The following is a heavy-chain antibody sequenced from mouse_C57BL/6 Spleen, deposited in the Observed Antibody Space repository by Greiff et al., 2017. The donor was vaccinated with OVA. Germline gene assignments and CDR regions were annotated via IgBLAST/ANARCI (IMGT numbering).Heavy chain of an antibody. D-gene: IGHD1-1*01. CDR2: INPSNGGT. Sequence: QVQLQQPGTELVKPGASVKLSCKASGYTFTSYWMHWVKQRPGQGLEWIGNINPSNGGTNYNEKFKSKATLTVDKSSSTAYMQLISLTSEDSAVYYCARSEVYYYGSSYCLDYWGQGTSVTVSS. CDR3: ARSEVYYYGSSYCLDY. J-gene: IGHJ4*01. CDR1: GYTFTSYW. V-gene: IGHV1-53*01.